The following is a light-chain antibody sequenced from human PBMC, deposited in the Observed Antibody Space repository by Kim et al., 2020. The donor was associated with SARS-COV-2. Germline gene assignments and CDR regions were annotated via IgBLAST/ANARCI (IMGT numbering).Light chain of an antibody. CDR1: QSISNY. Sequence: DIQMTQSPSSLSASVGDRVTIACRASQSISNYLNWYQQKPGKAPNLLIYAASSLQGGVPSRFSGSGSGTDFTLTISSLQPEDFATYYCQQSHTAPSLTFGPGTKVDIK. CDR3: QQSHTAPSLT. V-gene: IGKV1-39*01. CDR2: AAS. J-gene: IGKJ3*01.